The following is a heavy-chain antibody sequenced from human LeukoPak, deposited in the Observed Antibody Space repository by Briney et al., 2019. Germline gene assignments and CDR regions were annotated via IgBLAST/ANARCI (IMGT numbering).Heavy chain of an antibody. CDR1: GDSVSSNSAA. CDR3: ARMTTVVTRAYDY. D-gene: IGHD4-23*01. Sequence: SQTLSLTCAIPGDSVSSNSAAWNWIRQSPSRGLEWLGRTYYRSKWYSDYAVSVKSRITINPDTAKNQFSLQLNSVTPEDTAVYYCARMTTVVTRAYDYWGQGTLVTVSS. V-gene: IGHV6-1*01. CDR2: TYYRSKWYS. J-gene: IGHJ4*02.